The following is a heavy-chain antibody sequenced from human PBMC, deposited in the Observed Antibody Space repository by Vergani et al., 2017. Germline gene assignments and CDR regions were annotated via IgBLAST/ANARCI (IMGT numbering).Heavy chain of an antibody. V-gene: IGHV4-59*11. CDR3: ARVMNGGWFDP. CDR2: IYYSGST. CDR1: GGSISSHY. J-gene: IGHJ5*02. D-gene: IGHD1-1*01. Sequence: QVQLQESGPGLVKPSETLSLTCTVSGGSISSHYWSWIRQPPGKGLEWIGYIYYSGSTNYNPSLKSRVTIPVDTSKNQFSLKLSSVTAADTAVYYCARVMNGGWFDPWGQGTLVTVSS.